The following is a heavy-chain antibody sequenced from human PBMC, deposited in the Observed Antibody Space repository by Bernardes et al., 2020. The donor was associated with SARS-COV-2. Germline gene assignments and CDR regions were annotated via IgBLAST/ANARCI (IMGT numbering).Heavy chain of an antibody. CDR1: EYTFSDYY. Sequence: ASVKVSCKASEYTFSDYYFHWVRQPPGQGLEWKGWINPNSDDTNYAQNFQGTVTMTRYTSISTGSMELSRQTSDDTALYYCASVTWIQHDDFDIWGQGTMVTVSS. D-gene: IGHD5-12*01. CDR2: INPNSDDT. J-gene: IGHJ3*02. CDR3: ASVTWIQHDDFDI. V-gene: IGHV1-2*02.